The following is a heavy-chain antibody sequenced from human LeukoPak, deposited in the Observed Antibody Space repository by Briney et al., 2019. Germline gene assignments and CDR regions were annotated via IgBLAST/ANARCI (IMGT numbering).Heavy chain of an antibody. Sequence: GGSLRLSCAASGFPFSNYWMHWVRQAPGKGLVWVSRVNSDGSTTNYADSVKGRFTISRDHAENTLYMRMNSLRPEDTDVYYCARGYYSSSRFDSWGQGTLVTVSS. CDR3: ARGYYSSSRFDS. V-gene: IGHV3-74*01. CDR1: GFPFSNYW. D-gene: IGHD6-13*01. J-gene: IGHJ4*02. CDR2: VNSDGSTT.